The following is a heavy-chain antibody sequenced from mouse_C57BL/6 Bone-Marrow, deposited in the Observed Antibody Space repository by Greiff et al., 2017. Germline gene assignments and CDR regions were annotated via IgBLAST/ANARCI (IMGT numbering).Heavy chain of an antibody. CDR3: ASITTVVATDLYFDV. J-gene: IGHJ1*03. D-gene: IGHD1-1*01. CDR1: GFSLTSYA. CDR2: IWTGGGT. V-gene: IGHV2-9-1*01. Sequence: VQLKQSGPGLVAPSQSLSITCTVSGFSLTSYAISWVRQPPGKGLEWLGVIWTGGGTNYNSALKSRMSISKDNAKRQVFLKMNSLQTDDTARYYCASITTVVATDLYFDVWGTGTTVTVSA.